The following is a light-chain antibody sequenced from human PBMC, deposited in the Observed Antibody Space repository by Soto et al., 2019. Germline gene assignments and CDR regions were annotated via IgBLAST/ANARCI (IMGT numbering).Light chain of an antibody. CDR2: GSN. J-gene: IGLJ3*02. CDR3: QSYDSRLFWV. CDR1: SPNIGTGYD. Sequence: QSVLTQPPSVSGAPGQRVIISCTGGSPNIGTGYDVYWYQQLPGTAPRLHIYGSNNRPSGVPDRFSGSRSGTSASLTITGLQAEDEDDYYCQSYDSRLFWVFGGGTKVTVL. V-gene: IGLV1-40*01.